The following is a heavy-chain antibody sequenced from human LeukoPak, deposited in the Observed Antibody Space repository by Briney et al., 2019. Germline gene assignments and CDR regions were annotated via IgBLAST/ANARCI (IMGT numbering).Heavy chain of an antibody. CDR1: GYSISSGYY. V-gene: IGHV4-38-2*02. CDR3: ARVGVEGYSYGYDYYYMDV. J-gene: IGHJ6*03. Sequence: PSETLSLTCTVSGYSISSGYYWGWIRQPPGKGLEWIGSIYHSGSTYYNPSLKSRVTISVDTSKNQFSLKLSSVTAADTAVYYCARVGVEGYSYGYDYYYMDVWGKGTTVTVSS. CDR2: IYHSGST. D-gene: IGHD5-18*01.